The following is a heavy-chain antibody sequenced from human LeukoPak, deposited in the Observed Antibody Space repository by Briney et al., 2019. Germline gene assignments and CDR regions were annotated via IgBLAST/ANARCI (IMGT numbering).Heavy chain of an antibody. V-gene: IGHV1-8*03. CDR3: ARVYYGSGSYYKPFDP. D-gene: IGHD3-10*01. Sequence: ASVKVSCKASGYTFTSYDINWVRQATGQGLEWMGWMNPNSGNTGYAQKFQGRVTITRNTSISTAYMELSSLRSEDTAVYYCARVYYGSGSYYKPFDPWGQGTLVTVSS. CDR1: GYTFTSYD. CDR2: MNPNSGNT. J-gene: IGHJ5*02.